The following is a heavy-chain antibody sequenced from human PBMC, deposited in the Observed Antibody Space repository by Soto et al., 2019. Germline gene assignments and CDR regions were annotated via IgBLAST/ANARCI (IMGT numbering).Heavy chain of an antibody. CDR2: IYHSGST. V-gene: IGHV4-30-2*01. CDR3: SVRINTLDY. Sequence: SETLSLTCAVSGGSISSGGYSWSWIRQPPGKGLEWIGYIYHSGSTNYNPSLKSRVTISVDKSKNQFSLKLSSVTAADTAVYYCSVRINTLDYWGQGTLVTVSS. J-gene: IGHJ4*02. CDR1: GGSISSGGYS.